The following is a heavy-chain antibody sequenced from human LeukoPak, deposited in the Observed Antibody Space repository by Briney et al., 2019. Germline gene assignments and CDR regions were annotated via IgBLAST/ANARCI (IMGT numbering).Heavy chain of an antibody. CDR3: ARGTDSSGYYSVAFDI. J-gene: IGHJ3*02. CDR1: GGSISSGSYC. CDR2: IYTGGST. Sequence: SETLSLTCTVSGGSISSGSYCWSWIRQPAGKGLEWIGRIYTGGSTNYNPSLKSRVTISVDTSKNQFSLKLSSVTAADTAVYYCARGTDSSGYYSVAFDIWGQGTMVTVSS. V-gene: IGHV4-61*02. D-gene: IGHD3-22*01.